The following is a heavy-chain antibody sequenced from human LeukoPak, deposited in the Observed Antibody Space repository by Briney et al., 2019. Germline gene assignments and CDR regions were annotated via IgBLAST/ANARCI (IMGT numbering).Heavy chain of an antibody. Sequence: GGSLGLSCAASGFTFSSYGMHWVRQAPGKGLEWVAVIWSDGSNKYYAESVKGRFTISRDNSKNTLYLQMNSLRAEDTAVYYCARGGYYYDGSGYYYVYWGQGTLVTVSS. CDR3: ARGGYYYDGSGYYYVY. J-gene: IGHJ4*02. D-gene: IGHD3-22*01. CDR2: IWSDGSNK. CDR1: GFTFSSYG. V-gene: IGHV3-33*01.